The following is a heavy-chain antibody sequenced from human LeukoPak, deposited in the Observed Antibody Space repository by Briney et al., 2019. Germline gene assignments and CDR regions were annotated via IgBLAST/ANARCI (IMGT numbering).Heavy chain of an antibody. CDR1: GFTFSGSA. Sequence: GGSLRLSCAASGFTFSGSAMHWVRQASGKGLEWVGRIRSKANSYATAYAASVKGRFTISRDDSKNTAYLQMNSLKTEDTAVYYCTRLYYYDSSGYSEDGYWGQGTMVTVSS. CDR3: TRLYYYDSSGYSEDGY. CDR2: IRSKANSYAT. V-gene: IGHV3-73*01. J-gene: IGHJ4*02. D-gene: IGHD3-22*01.